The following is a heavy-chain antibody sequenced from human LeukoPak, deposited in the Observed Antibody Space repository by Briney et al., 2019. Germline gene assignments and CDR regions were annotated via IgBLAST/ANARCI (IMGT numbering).Heavy chain of an antibody. Sequence: SGFTFXSXWXXXXRXXXGXGXXXXXXXKHDESERLYVDSVKGRFTISRDNAKNSLYLQMNSLRAEDTAVYYCARDLPVVGAPGFDYWGQGTLVTVSS. V-gene: IGHV3-7*01. J-gene: IGHJ4*02. CDR2: XKHDESER. CDR1: GFTFXSXW. D-gene: IGHD1-26*01. CDR3: ARDLPVVGAPGFDY.